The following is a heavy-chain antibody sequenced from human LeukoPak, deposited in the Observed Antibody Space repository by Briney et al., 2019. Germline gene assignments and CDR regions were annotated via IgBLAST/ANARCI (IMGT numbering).Heavy chain of an antibody. V-gene: IGHV4-39*01. CDR2: IYYSGNT. J-gene: IGHJ4*02. Sequence: SETLSLTCTVSGVSISSSNSYWGWIRQPPGKGLEWIGSIYYSGNTYYNASLKSQVSISIDTSKDRFSLKLTSVTAADTAVYYCARQTGSGLFILPGGQGTLVTVSS. CDR3: ARQTGSGLFILP. D-gene: IGHD3/OR15-3a*01. CDR1: GVSISSSNSY.